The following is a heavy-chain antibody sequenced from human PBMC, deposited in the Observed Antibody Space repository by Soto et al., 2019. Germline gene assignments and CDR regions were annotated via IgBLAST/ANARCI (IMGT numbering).Heavy chain of an antibody. V-gene: IGHV3-30*18. Sequence: GSLGLACPASGFTFSGFGMHWVRQAPGKGLEWVAVIAYDGDKKYYASSVKGRFIISRDNSRSTVYLDMKSLRPEDTAVYYCAKALDAYAWNLGGWFAPRGQGTQVTVYS. CDR2: IAYDGDKK. CDR3: AKALDAYAWNLGGWFAP. CDR1: GFTFSGFG. J-gene: IGHJ5*02. D-gene: IGHD3-16*01.